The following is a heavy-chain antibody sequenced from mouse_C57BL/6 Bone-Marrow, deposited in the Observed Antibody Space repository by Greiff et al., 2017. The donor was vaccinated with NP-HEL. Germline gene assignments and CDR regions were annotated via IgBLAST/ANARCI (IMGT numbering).Heavy chain of an antibody. Sequence: QVQLQQPGAELVKPGASVKLSCKASGYTFTSYWMHWVKQRPGQGLEWIGMIHPNSGSTNYNEKFTSKATLTADKSSSTAYMQLSSLTSEDSAVYYCARGGYGNYGYFDVWGTGTTVTVSS. CDR1: GYTFTSYW. D-gene: IGHD2-10*02. CDR2: IHPNSGST. CDR3: ARGGYGNYGYFDV. V-gene: IGHV1-64*01. J-gene: IGHJ1*03.